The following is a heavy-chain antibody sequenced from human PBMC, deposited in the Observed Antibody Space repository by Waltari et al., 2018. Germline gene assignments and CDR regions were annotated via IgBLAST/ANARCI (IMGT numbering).Heavy chain of an antibody. J-gene: IGHJ3*02. Sequence: EVQLVESGGGLVQPGRSLRLSCAASGFTFDDYAMHWVRQAPGKGLEWVSGISWNSGSIGYADSVKGRFTISRDNAKNSLYLQMNSLRAEDTALYYCAKDISVGYYYDSSGYHGAFDIWGQGTMVTVSS. CDR3: AKDISVGYYYDSSGYHGAFDI. V-gene: IGHV3-9*01. CDR1: GFTFDDYA. D-gene: IGHD3-22*01. CDR2: ISWNSGSI.